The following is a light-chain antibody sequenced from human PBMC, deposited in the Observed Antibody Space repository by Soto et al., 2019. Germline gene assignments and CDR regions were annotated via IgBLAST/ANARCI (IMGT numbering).Light chain of an antibody. V-gene: IGKV1-39*01. Sequence: DIQMTQSPSSLSASVGDRVTITCRASQNIFSYLSWYQHKPGKAPKLLIYAASSLQSGVPSRFSGSGSGTDFARTISSLQPEDFATFYCQQSYSVPHTLGQGTKVEI. CDR3: QQSYSVPHT. CDR1: QNIFSY. J-gene: IGKJ2*01. CDR2: AAS.